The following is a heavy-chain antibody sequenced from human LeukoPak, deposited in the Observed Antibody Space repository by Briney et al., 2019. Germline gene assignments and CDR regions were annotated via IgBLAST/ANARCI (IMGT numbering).Heavy chain of an antibody. CDR3: ASGYYDILTGYYGYYYMDV. J-gene: IGHJ6*03. D-gene: IGHD3-9*01. CDR2: INHNSGGT. V-gene: IGHV1-2*02. CDR1: GYTFTGYY. Sequence: VASVKVSCKASGYTFTGYYMHWVRQAPGQGLEWMGWINHNSGGTNYAQKFQGRVTMTRDTSISTAYMELSRLRSDDTAVYYCASGYYDILTGYYGYYYMDVWGKGTTVTVSS.